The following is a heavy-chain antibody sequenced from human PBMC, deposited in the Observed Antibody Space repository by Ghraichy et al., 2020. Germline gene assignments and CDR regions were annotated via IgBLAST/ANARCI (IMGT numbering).Heavy chain of an antibody. CDR1: GGSFSGYY. CDR3: AGGGSGPEWLVFRY. J-gene: IGHJ4*02. Sequence: SETLSLTCAVYGGSFSGYYWSWIRQPPGKGLEWIGEINHSGSTNYNPSLKSRVTISVDTSKNQFSLKLSSVTAADTAVYYCAGGGSGPEWLVFRYWGQGTLVTVSS. D-gene: IGHD6-19*01. V-gene: IGHV4-34*01. CDR2: INHSGST.